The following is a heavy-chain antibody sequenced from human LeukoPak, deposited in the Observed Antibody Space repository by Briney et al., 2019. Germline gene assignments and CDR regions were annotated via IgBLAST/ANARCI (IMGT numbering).Heavy chain of an antibody. V-gene: IGHV3-23*01. D-gene: IGHD3-22*01. CDR3: VKDRVYDSSGNWDH. J-gene: IGHJ4*02. CDR2: ISGSGGST. CDR1: GFTFSSYA. Sequence: GGSLRLSCAASGFTFSSYAMSWVRQAPGKGLEWVSAISGSGGSTYYADSVKGRFTISRDNSKKTLYLQMNTLRAEDTAVYYCVKDRVYDSSGNWDHWGQGTLVTVSS.